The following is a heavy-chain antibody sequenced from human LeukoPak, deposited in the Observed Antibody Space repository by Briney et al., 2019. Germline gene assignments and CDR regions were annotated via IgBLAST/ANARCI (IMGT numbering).Heavy chain of an antibody. CDR3: ATYTAFD. V-gene: IGHV1-2*02. J-gene: IGHJ4*02. CDR1: GYTFTDYY. Sequence: ASVNVSCKASGYTFTDYYLHWVRQAPGQGLEWMGWVNPNSGGTNYAQKFQGRVTMTRDTSISTAYMELGGLRSDDPAVYYCATYTAFDWGQGTLVTVSS. D-gene: IGHD2/OR15-2a*01. CDR2: VNPNSGGT.